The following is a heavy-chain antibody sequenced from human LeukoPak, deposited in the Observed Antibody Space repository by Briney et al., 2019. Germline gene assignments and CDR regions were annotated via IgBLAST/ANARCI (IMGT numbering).Heavy chain of an antibody. CDR3: VRATSSSTTPKPFHWGIPLADTRPRSGWFDP. CDR2: IYPDDSET. J-gene: IGHJ5*02. V-gene: IGHV5-51*01. CDR1: GYRFTKSW. D-gene: IGHD6-19*01. Sequence: GDSLKISCEASGYRFTKSWIGWVRQAPGKGLEWMGSIYPDDSETAYSPSYQGQATISADKSTSTAYLHWNSLTASDTATYYCVRATSSSTTPKPFHWGIPLADTRPRSGWFDPWGQGTLVIVSS.